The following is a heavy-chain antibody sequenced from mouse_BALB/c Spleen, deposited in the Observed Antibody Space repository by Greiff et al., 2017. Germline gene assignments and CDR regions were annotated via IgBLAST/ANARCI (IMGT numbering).Heavy chain of an antibody. V-gene: IGHV5-17*02. CDR2: ISSGSSTI. D-gene: IGHD4-1*01. CDR3: ARSNFYYFDY. Sequence: EVQVVESGGGLVQPGGSRKLSCAASGFTFSSFGMHWVRQAPEKGLEWVAYISSGSSTIYYADTVKGRFTISRDNPKNTLFLQMTSLRSEDTAMYYCARSNFYYFDYWGQGTTLTVSS. J-gene: IGHJ2*01. CDR1: GFTFSSFG.